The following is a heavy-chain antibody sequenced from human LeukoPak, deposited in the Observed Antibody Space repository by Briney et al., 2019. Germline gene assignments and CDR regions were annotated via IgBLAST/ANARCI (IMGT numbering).Heavy chain of an antibody. Sequence: SVKVSCKASGGTFSSYAISWVRQAPGQGLEWMGGIIPIFGTANYAQKFQGRVTITADESTSTAYMELSSLRSEDTAVYYCASLRGAGYQLLGYYYMDVWGKGTTVTVSS. CDR2: IIPIFGTA. CDR1: GGTFSSYA. D-gene: IGHD2-2*01. CDR3: ASLRGAGYQLLGYYYMDV. V-gene: IGHV1-69*01. J-gene: IGHJ6*03.